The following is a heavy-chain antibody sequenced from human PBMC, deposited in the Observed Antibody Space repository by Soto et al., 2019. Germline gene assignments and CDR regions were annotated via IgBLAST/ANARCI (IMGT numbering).Heavy chain of an antibody. J-gene: IGHJ6*02. Sequence: EVQLVESGGGLVQPGGSVRLSCAASKFTITSYWMHWVRQAPGKGLVWVSRINSDGSSISYADAVKSRFTISRDNAKNTLYLQMNSLRVEDTAVYYCAREVSHGYVLRGMDVWGRGTTVTVFS. CDR1: KFTITSYW. D-gene: IGHD5-18*01. CDR2: INSDGSSI. CDR3: AREVSHGYVLRGMDV. V-gene: IGHV3-74*01.